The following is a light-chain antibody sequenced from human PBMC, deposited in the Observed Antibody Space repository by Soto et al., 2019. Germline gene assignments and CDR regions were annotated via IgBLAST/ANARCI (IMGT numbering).Light chain of an antibody. J-gene: IGLJ1*01. V-gene: IGLV2-14*01. CDR2: EVS. Sequence: QSALTQPASVSGSPGQSITISCTGTSSDVGGYNYVSWYQQYPGKAPKLMIYEVSNRPSGVSNRFSGSKSGNTASLTITAVQVGDEAEYYCGTWGWGLRVFGAGTKLTVL. CDR3: GTWGWGLRV. CDR1: SSDVGGYNY.